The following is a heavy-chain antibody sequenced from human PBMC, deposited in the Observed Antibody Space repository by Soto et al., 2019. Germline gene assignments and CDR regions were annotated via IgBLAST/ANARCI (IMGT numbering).Heavy chain of an antibody. V-gene: IGHV3-30*18. J-gene: IGHJ1*01. D-gene: IGHD2-21*02. CDR3: AKDPAVVTLLGYFQH. CDR1: GFTFSGYG. Sequence: GGSLRLSCAASGFTFSGYGMHWVRQAPGKGLEWVAVISYDGSNKYYADSVKGRFTISRDNSKNTLYLQMNSLRAEDTAVYYCAKDPAVVTLLGYFQHWGQGTLVTVSS. CDR2: ISYDGSNK.